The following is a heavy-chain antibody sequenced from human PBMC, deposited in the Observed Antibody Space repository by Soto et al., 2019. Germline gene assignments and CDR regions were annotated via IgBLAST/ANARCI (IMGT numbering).Heavy chain of an antibody. CDR1: GGTFSSYT. Sequence: GASVKVSCKASGGTFSSYTISWVRQAPGQGLEWMGRIIPILGIANYAQKFQGRVTITADKSTSTACMELRSLRSDDTAVYYCAREGPAPYYYYGMDVWGQGTAVTVSS. CDR2: IIPILGIA. J-gene: IGHJ6*02. V-gene: IGHV1-69*04. CDR3: AREGPAPYYYYGMDV.